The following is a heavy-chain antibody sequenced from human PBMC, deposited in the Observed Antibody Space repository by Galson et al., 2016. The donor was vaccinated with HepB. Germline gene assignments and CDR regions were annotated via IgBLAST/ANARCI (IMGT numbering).Heavy chain of an antibody. CDR1: GFTFSSYA. CDR3: AKEPAPVGSYGVYYYYGMDV. V-gene: IGHV3-30*18. D-gene: IGHD1-26*01. J-gene: IGHJ6*02. Sequence: SLRLSCTASGFTFSSYAMYWVRQAPGQGLEWVAVISYAGSNKYYANSVKGRFTISRDNSKNTLFLQMNSLRAEDTAVYYCAKEPAPVGSYGVYYYYGMDVWGQGTTVTVSS. CDR2: ISYAGSNK.